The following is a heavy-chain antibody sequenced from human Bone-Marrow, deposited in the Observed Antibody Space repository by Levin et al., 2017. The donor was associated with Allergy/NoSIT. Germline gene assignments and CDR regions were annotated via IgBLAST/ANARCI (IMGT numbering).Heavy chain of an antibody. D-gene: IGHD1-26*01. CDR1: GFRFGDHA. J-gene: IGHJ6*02. Sequence: GGSLRLSCAASGFRFGDHAMSWVRQAPGKGLEWVSGISASGLSTYYADSVQGRRFTISRDNSNNTLDLLLNSLRAEDTAVYYCARFLSGSYYYGMDVWGQGTAVTVSS. V-gene: IGHV3-23*01. CDR2: ISASGLST. CDR3: ARFLSGSYYYGMDV.